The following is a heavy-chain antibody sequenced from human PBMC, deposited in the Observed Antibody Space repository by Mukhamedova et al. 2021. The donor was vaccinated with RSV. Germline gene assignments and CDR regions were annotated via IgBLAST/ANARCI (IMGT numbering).Heavy chain of an antibody. J-gene: IGHJ6*02. CDR3: ANGAQLARPPDYYYGMDV. CDR2: MKPNTGGT. Sequence: GLEWMAWMKPNTGGTDYAQKFQGRVTMTRDTSNTVAFMELSSLRSADTAVSYCANGAQLARPPDYYYGMDVWGQGTTVTV. D-gene: IGHD1-1*01. V-gene: IGHV1-2*02.